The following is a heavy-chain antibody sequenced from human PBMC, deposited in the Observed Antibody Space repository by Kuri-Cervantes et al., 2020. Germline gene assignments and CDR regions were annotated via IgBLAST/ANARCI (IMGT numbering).Heavy chain of an antibody. CDR3: TRVWFGELSYDSSGYFDY. V-gene: IGHV3-53*01. Sequence: GESLKISCAASGFTVSSNYMSWVRQAPGKGLEWVSVIYSGGSTYYADSVKGRFTISRDNSKNTLYLQMNSLRAEDTAVYYCTRVWFGELSYDSSGYFDYWGQGTLVTVSS. D-gene: IGHD3-10*01. CDR1: GFTVSSNY. J-gene: IGHJ4*02. CDR2: IYSGGST.